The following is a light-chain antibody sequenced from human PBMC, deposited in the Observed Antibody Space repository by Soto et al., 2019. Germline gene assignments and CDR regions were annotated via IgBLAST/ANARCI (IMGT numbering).Light chain of an antibody. V-gene: IGKV3-20*01. CDR2: GAS. J-gene: IGKJ1*01. CDR1: QSVSSTF. CDR3: QQYGTSPRGT. Sequence: DIVLTQSPGTLSLSPGERATLSCRASQSVSSTFLAWYQQKPGQAPRLLMFGASNRATGIPDRFSGSGSGTDFTLTISRLEPEDFAMYYCQQYGTSPRGTFGQGTKVDIK.